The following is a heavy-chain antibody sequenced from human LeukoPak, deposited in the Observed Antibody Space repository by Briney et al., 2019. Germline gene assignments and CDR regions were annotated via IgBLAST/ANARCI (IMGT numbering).Heavy chain of an antibody. CDR3: ARTGTNGGY. CDR1: GASISDSW. J-gene: IGHJ4*02. Sequence: PSETLSLTCAVSGASISDSWWSWIRQPPGKGLEWIGYIHYIGSTMYNPSLKSRVTISVDTSKNHFSLELTSVTAADTAVYYCARTGTNGGYWGQGTLVTVSS. V-gene: IGHV4-59*01. CDR2: IHYIGST. D-gene: IGHD1-7*01.